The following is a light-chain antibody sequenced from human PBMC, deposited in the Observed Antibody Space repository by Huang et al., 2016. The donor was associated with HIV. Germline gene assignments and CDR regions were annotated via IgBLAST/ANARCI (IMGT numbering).Light chain of an antibody. CDR3: QQTFVAPPEDT. CDR1: DNIDTY. Sequence: DIEMTQSPSSLSASVGDTVTISCRAGDNIDTYLHWYKKNPGEAPKLLISGASNLQAGVPFRFRGSGSVTYFTLTINSLQPEEFATYFCQQTFVAPPEDTFGQGTRLEIK. CDR2: GAS. J-gene: IGKJ2*01. V-gene: IGKV1-39*01.